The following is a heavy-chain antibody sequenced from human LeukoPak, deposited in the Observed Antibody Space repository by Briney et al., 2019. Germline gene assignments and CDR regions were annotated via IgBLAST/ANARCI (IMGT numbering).Heavy chain of an antibody. CDR2: ISGGGDNT. V-gene: IGHV3-23*01. CDR1: GFTFSFHG. Sequence: PGGSLRLSCAASGFTFSFHGMSWVRQAPGKGLEWVSAISGGGDNTYYADSVKGRFTISRDNAKNSLYLQMNSLRAEDTAVYYCARDLSSVAGNDYFDYWGQGTLVTVSS. CDR3: ARDLSSVAGNDYFDY. D-gene: IGHD6-19*01. J-gene: IGHJ4*02.